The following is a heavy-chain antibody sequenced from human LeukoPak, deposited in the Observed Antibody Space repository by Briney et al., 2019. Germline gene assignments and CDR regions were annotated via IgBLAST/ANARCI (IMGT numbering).Heavy chain of an antibody. CDR3: ARLPYCSTTSCYYWFDP. D-gene: IGHD2-2*01. CDR2: IYYSGST. V-gene: IGHV4-59*08. CDR1: GDSIRSYY. Sequence: SETLSLTCTVSGDSIRSYYWSWIRQPPGKGLEWIGYIYYSGSTKYNPSLKSRVTISVDTSKSQFSLKLSSVTAADTAVYYCARLPYCSTTSCYYWFDPWGQGTLVTVSS. J-gene: IGHJ5*02.